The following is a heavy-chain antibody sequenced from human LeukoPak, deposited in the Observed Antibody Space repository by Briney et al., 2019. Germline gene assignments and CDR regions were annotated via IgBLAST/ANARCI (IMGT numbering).Heavy chain of an antibody. CDR3: ARDGDGYCSSTSCYVPYYYGMDV. Sequence: GGSLRLSCAASGFIFSSYGMHWVRQAPGKGLEWVAVIWYDGSNKYYADSVKGRSTISRDNSKNTLYLQMNSLRAEDTAVYYCARDGDGYCSSTSCYVPYYYGMDVWGQGTTVTVSS. CDR1: GFIFSSYG. CDR2: IWYDGSNK. J-gene: IGHJ6*02. D-gene: IGHD2-2*03. V-gene: IGHV3-33*01.